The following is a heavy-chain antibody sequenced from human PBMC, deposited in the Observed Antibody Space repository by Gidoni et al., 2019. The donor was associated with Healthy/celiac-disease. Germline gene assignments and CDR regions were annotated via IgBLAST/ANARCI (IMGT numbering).Heavy chain of an antibody. D-gene: IGHD6-19*01. Sequence: QVQLQQWGAGLLKPSETLSLTCAVYGGSFSGYYWSWIRQPPGKGLEWIEESNHSGSTNYNPSLKSRVTISVDTSKNQFSLKLSSVTAADTAVYYCARGYSSGWYKRSGFDYWGQGTLVTVSS. CDR3: ARGYSSGWYKRSGFDY. CDR2: SNHSGST. CDR1: GGSFSGYY. V-gene: IGHV4-34*01. J-gene: IGHJ4*02.